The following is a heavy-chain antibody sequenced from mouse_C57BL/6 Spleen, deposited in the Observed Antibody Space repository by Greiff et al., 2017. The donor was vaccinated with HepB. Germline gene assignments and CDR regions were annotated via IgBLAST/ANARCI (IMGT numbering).Heavy chain of an antibody. CDR1: GYTFTSYW. J-gene: IGHJ3*01. CDR2: IDPSDSET. D-gene: IGHD3-2*02. Sequence: VKLQQPGAELGRPGSSVKLSCKASGYTFTSYWMHWVKQRPIQGLEWIGNIDPSDSETHYNQKFKDKATLTVDKSSSPTYMQFSSLTSEDSAVYYSARDSSGPFAYWGQATLVTVST. V-gene: IGHV1-52*01. CDR3: ARDSSGPFAY.